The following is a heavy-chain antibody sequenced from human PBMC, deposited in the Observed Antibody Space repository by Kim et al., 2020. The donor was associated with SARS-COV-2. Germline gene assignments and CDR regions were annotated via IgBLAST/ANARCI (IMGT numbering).Heavy chain of an antibody. CDR2: IYYSGST. D-gene: IGHD6-13*01. Sequence: SETLSLTCTVSGGSISSYYWSWIRQPPGKGLEWIGYIYYSGSTNYNPSLKSRVTISVDTSKNQFSLKLSSVTAADTAVYYCASGIAAAARPFDYWGQGTLVTVSS. CDR1: GGSISSYY. CDR3: ASGIAAAARPFDY. V-gene: IGHV4-59*13. J-gene: IGHJ4*02.